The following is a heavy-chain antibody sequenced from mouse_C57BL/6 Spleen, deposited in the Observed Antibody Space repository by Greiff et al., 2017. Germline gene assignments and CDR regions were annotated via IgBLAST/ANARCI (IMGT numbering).Heavy chain of an antibody. CDR1: GFSLTSYG. CDR3: AKKEGVTTWDYYAMDY. CDR2: IWSGGSP. D-gene: IGHD2-2*01. V-gene: IGHV2-5*01. Sequence: QVQLQQSGPGLVQPSQSLSITCTVSGFSLTSYGVHWVRQSPGKGLEWLGVIWSGGSPAYHAAFMSRLSITKDNSKSQVFFKMNSLQADDTAIYYCAKKEGVTTWDYYAMDYWGQGTSVTVSS. J-gene: IGHJ4*01.